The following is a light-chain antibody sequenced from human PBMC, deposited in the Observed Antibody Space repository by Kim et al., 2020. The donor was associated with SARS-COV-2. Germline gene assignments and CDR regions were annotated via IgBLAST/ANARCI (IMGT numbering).Light chain of an antibody. CDR2: GAS. V-gene: IGKV3-20*01. Sequence: EIVLTQSPGTLSLSPGERATLSCSASQSVSSTYLAWYQQKPGQAPSLLIFGASSRATGIPDRFSGSGSGTDFTLTISRLEPEDFAVYYCQQFGGSTWTFGQGTKVDIK. J-gene: IGKJ1*01. CDR1: QSVSSTY. CDR3: QQFGGSTWT.